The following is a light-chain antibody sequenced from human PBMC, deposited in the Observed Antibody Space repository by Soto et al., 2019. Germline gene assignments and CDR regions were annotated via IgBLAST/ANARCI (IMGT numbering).Light chain of an antibody. CDR1: QNVRSY. CDR3: HQRSNWPRT. Sequence: IVLTQSPVTLSLSPGERATLSCRASQNVRSYLAWYQQKPGQAPRLLIYDASTRATGIPARFSGSGSGTDFTLTISRLEPEDFAVYYCHQRSNWPRTFGGGTKVEIK. V-gene: IGKV3-11*01. CDR2: DAS. J-gene: IGKJ4*01.